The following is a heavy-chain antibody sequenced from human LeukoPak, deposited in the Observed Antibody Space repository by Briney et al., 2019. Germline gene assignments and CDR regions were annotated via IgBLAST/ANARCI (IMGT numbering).Heavy chain of an antibody. J-gene: IGHJ5*02. CDR1: GSTFGSVW. D-gene: IGHD4-17*01. V-gene: IGHV3-7*01. CDR2: IQPDGSEQ. CDR3: AREKDDHGDPGPLDA. Sequence: GGSLRLSCVASGSTFGSVWMSWVRQAPGKGLEWVGNIQPDGSEQYPVDSLRGRFTISRDNARNSLFLQMSSLRAEDTAVYYCAREKDDHGDPGPLDAWGQGDLVTVSS.